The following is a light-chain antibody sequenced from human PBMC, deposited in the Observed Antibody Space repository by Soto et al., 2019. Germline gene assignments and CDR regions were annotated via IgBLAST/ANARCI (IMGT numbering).Light chain of an antibody. CDR1: ESVSDY. V-gene: IGKV3-20*01. CDR2: GAT. CDR3: QQYVTSPAIT. J-gene: IGKJ5*01. Sequence: EIVLTQSPGALSLSPGERATLSCWASESVSDYLAWYQQKPGLAPRLLIHGATKRTSGTPDRFSGTGSGTAFTLAISRLEPEDFAVYYCQQYVTSPAITFGQGTRLDIK.